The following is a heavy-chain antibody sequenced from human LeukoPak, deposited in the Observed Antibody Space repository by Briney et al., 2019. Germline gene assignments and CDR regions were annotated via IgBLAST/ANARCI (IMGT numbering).Heavy chain of an antibody. D-gene: IGHD3-22*01. Sequence: ASVKVSCKASGYTFTTYYVHWVRQAPGQGLEWMGIINPSGGSTTYAQKFRGRLTMTRDMSTSTVYMELSSLRSEDTAVYYCARESRRYYDSSGYYYAFKYWGQGTLVTVSS. CDR1: GYTFTTYY. J-gene: IGHJ4*02. CDR3: ARESRRYYDSSGYYYAFKY. V-gene: IGHV1-46*01. CDR2: INPSGGST.